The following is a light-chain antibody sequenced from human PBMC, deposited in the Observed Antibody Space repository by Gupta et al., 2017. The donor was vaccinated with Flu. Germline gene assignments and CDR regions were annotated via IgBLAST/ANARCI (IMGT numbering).Light chain of an antibody. V-gene: IGKV1-33*01. Sequence: VGDRVTITCQASQDIGHHLNWYQQKPGKAPNLLIYDVSNLETGVPSRFSGSGSGTDFSFTIASLQPEDIATYYCQQYEHLYTFGQGTRLKI. CDR2: DVS. CDR1: QDIGHH. CDR3: QQYEHLYT. J-gene: IGKJ2*01.